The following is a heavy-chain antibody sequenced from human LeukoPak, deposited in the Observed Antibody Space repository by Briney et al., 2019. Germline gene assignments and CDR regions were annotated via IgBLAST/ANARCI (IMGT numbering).Heavy chain of an antibody. CDR2: ISSSSSYM. CDR3: ARVQAARSLYYFDY. D-gene: IGHD6-6*01. V-gene: IGHV3-21*01. J-gene: IGHJ4*02. CDR1: GFTFSSYS. Sequence: GGSLRLSCAASGFTFSSYSMNWVRQAPGKGLEWVSSISSSSSYMYYADSVKGRFTISRDNAKNSLYLQMNSLRAEDTAVYYCARVQAARSLYYFDYWGQGTLVTVSS.